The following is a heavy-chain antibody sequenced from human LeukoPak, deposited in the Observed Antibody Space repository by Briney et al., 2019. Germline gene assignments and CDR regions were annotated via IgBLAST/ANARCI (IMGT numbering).Heavy chain of an antibody. CDR3: AREGLLWFGELSTAFDI. CDR2: INPSGGST. J-gene: IGHJ3*02. D-gene: IGHD3-10*01. Sequence: ASVKVSCEASGYTFTSYYMHWVRQAPGQGLEWMGIINPSGGSTSYAQKFQGRVTMTRDTSTSTVYMELSSLRSEGTAVYYCAREGLLWFGELSTAFDIWGQGTMVTVSS. CDR1: GYTFTSYY. V-gene: IGHV1-46*01.